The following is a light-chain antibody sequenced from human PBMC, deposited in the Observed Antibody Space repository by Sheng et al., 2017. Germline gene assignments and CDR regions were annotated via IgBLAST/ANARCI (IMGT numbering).Light chain of an antibody. CDR2: EVS. V-gene: IGLV2-14*01. J-gene: IGLJ3*02. Sequence: QSALTQPASVSGSPGQSITISCTGTNSDVGSYNYVSWYQQHPGKAPKLMIYEVSYRPSGISNRFSGSKSGNTASLTISGLQAEDEADYYCSSYTSSSTQVFGGGTKLTVL. CDR3: SSYTSSSTQV. CDR1: NSDVGSYNY.